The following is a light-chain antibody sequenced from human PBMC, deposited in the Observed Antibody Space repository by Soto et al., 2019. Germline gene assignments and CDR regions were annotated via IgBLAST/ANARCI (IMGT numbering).Light chain of an antibody. CDR2: LNSDGSH. J-gene: IGLJ3*02. Sequence: QSVVTQSPSASASRGASVKLTCTLSSGHSSYAIAWHQQQPEKGPRYLMKLNSDGSHSKGDGIPDRFSGSSSGAERYLTISSLQSEDEADYYCQTWGTGIPGVFGGGTKLTVL. CDR3: QTWGTGIPGV. CDR1: SGHSSYA. V-gene: IGLV4-69*01.